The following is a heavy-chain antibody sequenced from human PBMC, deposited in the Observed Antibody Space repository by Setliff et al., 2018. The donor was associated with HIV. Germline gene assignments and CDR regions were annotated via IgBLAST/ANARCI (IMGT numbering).Heavy chain of an antibody. CDR3: VSLMVYGDYDLDAFDI. J-gene: IGHJ3*02. V-gene: IGHV3-11*04. D-gene: IGHD4-17*01. CDR1: GFTFSDYY. Sequence: PGESLKISCAASGFTFSDYYMSWIRQAPGKGLEGVSYISSSGSTIYYADSVKGRFTIAKEHAKNSLYLQMNSLKSEDTAVYYCVSLMVYGDYDLDAFDIWGQGTMVTVS. CDR2: ISSSGSTI.